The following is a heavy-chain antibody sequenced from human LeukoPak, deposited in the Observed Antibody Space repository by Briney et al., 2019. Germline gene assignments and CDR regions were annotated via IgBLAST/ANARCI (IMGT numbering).Heavy chain of an antibody. CDR2: ISSFSSNI. Sequence: GGSLRLSCAASGFTFSSYEMNWVRQAPGKGLEWVSYISSFSSNIYYADSVMGRFTISRDNAKNSLYLQMNSLRAEDTAVYYCARSPNYKGYFDYWGQGTLVTVSS. CDR3: ARSPNYKGYFDY. CDR1: GFTFSSYE. V-gene: IGHV3-48*03. J-gene: IGHJ4*02. D-gene: IGHD3-10*01.